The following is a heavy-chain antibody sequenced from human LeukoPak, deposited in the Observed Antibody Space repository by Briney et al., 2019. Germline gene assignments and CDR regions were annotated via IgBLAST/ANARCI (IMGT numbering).Heavy chain of an antibody. Sequence: GGSLRLSCAASGFTFSSFAMSWVRQAPGKGLEWVSGISGSGSTTYYADSVKGRFTISRDNSKDTLYLQMNSLRAEDTAAYYCAKDAWKRFDYWGHGTLVTVSS. CDR1: GFTFSSFA. V-gene: IGHV3-23*01. J-gene: IGHJ4*01. CDR3: AKDAWKRFDY. D-gene: IGHD1-1*01. CDR2: ISGSGSTT.